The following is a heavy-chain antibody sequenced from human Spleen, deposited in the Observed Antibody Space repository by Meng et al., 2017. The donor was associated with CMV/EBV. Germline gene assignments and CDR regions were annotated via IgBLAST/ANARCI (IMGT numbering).Heavy chain of an antibody. J-gene: IGHJ5*02. V-gene: IGHV3-21*01. Sequence: ETLSLTCPASGFTFGGYCMNWVRQAPGKGLEWVSSISSTSTYIYYADSVKGRFTISRDNAKNSLYLEMDSLRAEDTAVYYCVRDLPPYYDFWSGYLDLWGQGTLVTVSS. D-gene: IGHD3-3*01. CDR1: GFTFGGYC. CDR2: ISSTSTYI. CDR3: VRDLPPYYDFWSGYLDL.